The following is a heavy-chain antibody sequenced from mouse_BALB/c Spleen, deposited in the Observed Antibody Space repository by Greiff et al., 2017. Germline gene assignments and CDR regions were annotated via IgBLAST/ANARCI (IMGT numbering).Heavy chain of an antibody. V-gene: IGHV1S34*01. Sequence: LVKTGASVKISCKASGYSFTGYYMHWVKQSHGKSLEWIGYISCYNGATSYNQKFKSKATLTVDKPSSTAYMQLSSLTSEDSAVYYCTRSPPDYAMDYWGQGTSVTVSS. J-gene: IGHJ4*01. CDR3: TRSPPDYAMDY. CDR2: ISCYNGAT. CDR1: GYSFTGYY.